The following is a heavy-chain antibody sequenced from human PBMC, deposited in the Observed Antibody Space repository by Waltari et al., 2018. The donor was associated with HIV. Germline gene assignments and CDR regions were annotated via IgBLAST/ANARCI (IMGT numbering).Heavy chain of an antibody. D-gene: IGHD3-9*01. J-gene: IGHJ6*02. CDR2: IYYSGST. CDR3: ARVSYDILTGFYYYYGMDV. Sequence: QVQLQESGPGLVKPSETLSLTCTVSGGSISRYYWSWIRQPPGKGLEWIGYIYYSGSTNYNPSLKSRVTISVDTSKNQFSLKLSSVTAADTAVYYCARVSYDILTGFYYYYGMDVWGQGTTVTVSS. V-gene: IGHV4-59*01. CDR1: GGSISRYY.